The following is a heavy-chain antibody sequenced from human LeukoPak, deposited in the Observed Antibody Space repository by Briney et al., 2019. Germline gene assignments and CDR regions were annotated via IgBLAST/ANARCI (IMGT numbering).Heavy chain of an antibody. CDR3: ACSSCDYNHNWFDP. J-gene: IGHJ5*02. D-gene: IGHD4-11*01. CDR2: INHSGST. Sequence: SETLSLTCAVYGGSFSSYYWSWIRQPPGKGLEWIGEINHSGSTNYNPSLKSRVTISVDTSKNQFSLKLSSVTAADTAVYYCACSSCDYNHNWFDPWGQGTLVTVSS. CDR1: GGSFSSYY. V-gene: IGHV4-34*01.